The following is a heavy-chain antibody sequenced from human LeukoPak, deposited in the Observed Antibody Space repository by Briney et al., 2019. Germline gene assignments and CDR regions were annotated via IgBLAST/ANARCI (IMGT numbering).Heavy chain of an antibody. J-gene: IGHJ4*01. CDR1: GFTFYDHY. Sequence: PGGPLRHSCAASGFTFYDHYIDWLRQAPGKGLEWVGRTRNKANSYTTEYAASVKGRFTISRDDSKNSLYLQMNSLKTEDTAVYYCARGGVNWGHGTLVTVSS. V-gene: IGHV3-72*01. CDR2: TRNKANSYTT. CDR3: ARGGVN. D-gene: IGHD3-10*01.